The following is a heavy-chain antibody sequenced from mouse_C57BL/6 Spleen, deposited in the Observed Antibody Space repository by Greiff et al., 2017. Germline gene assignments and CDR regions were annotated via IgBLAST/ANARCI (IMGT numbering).Heavy chain of an antibody. CDR3: ARSGTVVASSYWYFDV. J-gene: IGHJ1*03. V-gene: IGHV1-80*01. Sequence: VQLVESGAELVKPGASVKISCKASGYAFSSYWMNWVKQRPGKGLEWIGQIYPGDGDTNYNGKFKGKATLTADKSSSTAYMQLSSLTSEDSAVYFCARSGTVVASSYWYFDVWGTGTTVTVSS. CDR2: IYPGDGDT. CDR1: GYAFSSYW. D-gene: IGHD1-1*01.